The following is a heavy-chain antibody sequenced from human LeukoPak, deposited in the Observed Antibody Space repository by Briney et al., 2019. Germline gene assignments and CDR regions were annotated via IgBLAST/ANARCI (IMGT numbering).Heavy chain of an antibody. CDR3: ARDHGDFVGVRVGFDS. D-gene: IGHD4-17*01. V-gene: IGHV1-18*01. CDR1: GYTFTNYA. CDR2: ISGYNGNT. Sequence: GPSVKVSCKASGYTFTNYAISWVRQAPGQGLEWVARISGYNGNTGYAQKVKDRVTVTADTSTAYLEMRGLTSDDTAVYYCARDHGDFVGVRVGFDSWGQGTPLTVSS. J-gene: IGHJ4*02.